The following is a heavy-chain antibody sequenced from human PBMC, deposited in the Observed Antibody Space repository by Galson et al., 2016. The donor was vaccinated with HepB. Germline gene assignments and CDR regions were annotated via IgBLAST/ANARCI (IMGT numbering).Heavy chain of an antibody. CDR1: GYTFIKYF. V-gene: IGHV1-46*01. CDR2: IYPGGGST. Sequence: SVKVSCKASGYTFIKYFIHWVRQAPGQGLRGVGRIYPGGGSTSYAQKFQGRVTMTRDTSTSTVYMKLSSLRSEDTAVYYCARVSVDYEELAWLDPWGQGSLVTV. J-gene: IGHJ5*02. D-gene: IGHD3-10*01. CDR3: ARVSVDYEELAWLDP.